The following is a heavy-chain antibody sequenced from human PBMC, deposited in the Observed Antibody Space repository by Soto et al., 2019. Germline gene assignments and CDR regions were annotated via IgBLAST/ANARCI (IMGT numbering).Heavy chain of an antibody. D-gene: IGHD3-22*01. CDR2: IYYSGST. Sequence: SETLSLTCTVSGGSITNYYWNWIRQPPGKGLEWIGYIYYSGSTYYNPSLKSRVTISVDTSKNQFSLNLNSVTAADTAVYYCARGNHFDRSWFDPWCHGRLFTVSS. V-gene: IGHV4-59*01. CDR3: ARGNHFDRSWFDP. CDR1: GGSITNYY. J-gene: IGHJ5*02.